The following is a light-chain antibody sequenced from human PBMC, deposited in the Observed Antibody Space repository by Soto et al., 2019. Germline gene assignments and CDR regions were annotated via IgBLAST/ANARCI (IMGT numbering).Light chain of an antibody. CDR3: QQYNTWPPIT. CDR2: GAS. J-gene: IGKJ5*01. CDR1: QSISSY. Sequence: EVVLTQSPDTLSLPPGERATLSFRASQSISSYLAWYQQKPGQAPRLLIYGASTRATGLPARFSGSGSGTDFTLTISSLQSEDFAVYYCQQYNTWPPITFGQGTRLEIK. V-gene: IGKV3-15*01.